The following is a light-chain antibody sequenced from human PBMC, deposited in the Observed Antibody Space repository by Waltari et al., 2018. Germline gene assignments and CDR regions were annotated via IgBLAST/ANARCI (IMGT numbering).Light chain of an antibody. Sequence: QSVLTQPPSASGTPGQRVTISCSGSSSNIGSNTVNWYQQLPGTAPKLLIQRNNQRPSGVPDRFSGSKSGTSASLAISGLQSEDEADYYCAAWDDSLNGPVFGGGTKLTVL. CDR2: RNN. CDR1: SSNIGSNT. J-gene: IGLJ2*01. CDR3: AAWDDSLNGPV. V-gene: IGLV1-44*01.